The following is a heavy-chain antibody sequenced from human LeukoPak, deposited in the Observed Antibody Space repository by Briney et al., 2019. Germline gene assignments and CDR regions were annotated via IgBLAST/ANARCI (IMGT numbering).Heavy chain of an antibody. CDR1: GGSISSYY. D-gene: IGHD3-9*01. Sequence: SETLSLTCTVSGGSISSYYWSWIRQPAGKGLEWIGRIYTSGSTNYNPSLKSRVTVSVDTSKNQFSLKLSSVTAADTAVYYCARGTYDILTGYLHYGMDVWGQGTTVTVSS. V-gene: IGHV4-4*07. CDR3: ARGTYDILTGYLHYGMDV. CDR2: IYTSGST. J-gene: IGHJ6*02.